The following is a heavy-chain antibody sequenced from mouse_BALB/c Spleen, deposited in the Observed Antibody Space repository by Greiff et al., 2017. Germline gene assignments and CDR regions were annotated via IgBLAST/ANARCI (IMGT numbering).Heavy chain of an antibody. CDR2: ILPGSGST. J-gene: IGHJ4*01. V-gene: IGHV1-9*01. CDR3: ARWYSYYGNWAMDD. Sequence: VQLQQSGAELMQPGASVKISCKATGYTFSSYWIEWVKQRPGHGLEWIGEILPGSGSTYYNEKFKGKAPFTADTSSNTAYMQLSSLTSEDSAVYYCARWYSYYGNWAMDDWGQGTSVTVSS. D-gene: IGHD2-10*01. CDR1: GYTFSSYW.